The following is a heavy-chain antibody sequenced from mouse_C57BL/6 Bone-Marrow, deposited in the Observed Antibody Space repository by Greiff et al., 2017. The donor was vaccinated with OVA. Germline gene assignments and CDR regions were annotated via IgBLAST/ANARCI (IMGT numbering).Heavy chain of an antibody. D-gene: IGHD1-1*01. V-gene: IGHV1-75*01. CDR3: ASPLFYYCGSRGFAY. CDR1: GYTFTDYY. J-gene: IGHJ3*01. Sequence: VQLQQSGPELVKPGASVKISCKASGYTFTDYYINWVKQRPGQGLEWIGWIIPGSGSTYYNEKFKGKATLTVDKSSSTAYMLLSSLTSEDSAVYFCASPLFYYCGSRGFAYWGQGTLVTVSA. CDR2: IIPGSGST.